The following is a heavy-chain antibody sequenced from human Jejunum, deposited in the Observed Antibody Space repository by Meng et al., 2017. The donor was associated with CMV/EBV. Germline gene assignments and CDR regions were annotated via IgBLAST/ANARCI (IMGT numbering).Heavy chain of an antibody. Sequence: SGGSRHSGGHSWAWIRQFPGKGLEWIGSIYSGGSTNYNPSLKSRVATLLDTSKNEFSLKLTSVTVADTAIYYCARGCPLTGTWWFDPWGPGTLVTVSS. D-gene: IGHD7-27*01. CDR1: GGSRHSGGHS. J-gene: IGHJ5*02. V-gene: IGHV4-31*02. CDR2: IYSGGST. CDR3: ARGCPLTGTWWFDP.